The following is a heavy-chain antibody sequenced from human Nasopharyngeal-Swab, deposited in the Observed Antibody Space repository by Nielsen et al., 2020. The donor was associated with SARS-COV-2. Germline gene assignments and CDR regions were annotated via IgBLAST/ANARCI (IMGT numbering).Heavy chain of an antibody. CDR2: ISYDGSNK. V-gene: IGHV3-30-3*01. Sequence: RGSLRLSCAASGFTFSSYAMHWVRQAPGQGLEWVAVISYDGSNKYYADSVKGRFTISRDNAKNSLYLQMNSLRDEDTAVYYCARVDCSSTSCYLLLGMDVWGQGTTVTVSS. CDR3: ARVDCSSTSCYLLLGMDV. J-gene: IGHJ6*02. CDR1: GFTFSSYA. D-gene: IGHD2-2*01.